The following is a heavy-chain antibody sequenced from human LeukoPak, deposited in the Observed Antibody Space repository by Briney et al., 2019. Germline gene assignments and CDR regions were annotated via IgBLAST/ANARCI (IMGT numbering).Heavy chain of an antibody. J-gene: IGHJ4*02. CDR1: GFNFANHA. CDR2: ISGGGDIT. CDR3: VREDTPATANY. Sequence: GGSLRLSCAASGFNFANHAMSWVRQTAGKGLEWVSAISGGGDITYYADSVKGRFTISRDNSKDTLFLQMHSLRPGDTAVYYCVREDTPATANYWGQGTLVTVSS. V-gene: IGHV3-23*01. D-gene: IGHD2-21*02.